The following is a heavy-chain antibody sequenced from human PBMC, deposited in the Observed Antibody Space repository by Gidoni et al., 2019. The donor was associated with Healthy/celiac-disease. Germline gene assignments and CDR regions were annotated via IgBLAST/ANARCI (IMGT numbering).Heavy chain of an antibody. CDR1: GFTVSSNY. CDR2: IYSGGST. V-gene: IGHV3-53*01. CDR3: ASCSSLGDSSVSDYYGMDV. Sequence: EVQLVESGGGLIQPGGSLRLSCAASGFTVSSNYMNWVRQAPGKGLEWVSVIYSGGSTYYADSVKGRFTISRDNSKNTLYLQMNSLRAEDTAVYYCASCSSLGDSSVSDYYGMDVWGQGTTVTVSS. D-gene: IGHD3-22*01. J-gene: IGHJ6*02.